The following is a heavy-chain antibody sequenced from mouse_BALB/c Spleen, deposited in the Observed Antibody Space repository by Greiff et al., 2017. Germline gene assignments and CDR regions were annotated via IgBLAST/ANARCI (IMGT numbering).Heavy chain of an antibody. D-gene: IGHD1-1*01. J-gene: IGHJ3*01. Sequence: EVQGVESGGDLVKPGGSLKLSCAASGFTFSSYGMSWVRQTPDKRLEWVATISSGGSYTYYPDSVKGRITISRDNAKNTLYLQMSSLKSEDTAMYYCARNNYGSSWRFAYWGQGTLVTVSA. CDR1: GFTFSSYG. CDR3: ARNNYGSSWRFAY. V-gene: IGHV5-6*01. CDR2: ISSGGSYT.